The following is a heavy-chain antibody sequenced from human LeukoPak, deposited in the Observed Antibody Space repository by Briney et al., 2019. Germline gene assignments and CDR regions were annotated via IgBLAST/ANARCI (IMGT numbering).Heavy chain of an antibody. J-gene: IGHJ3*01. CDR1: GFNFGDNS. CDR2: IRSKANGATT. Sequence: GRSLRLSCTGSGFNFGDNSVGWFRQAPGKGLEWVGFIRSKANGATTEYAASVKGGTTISRDDSKSIAYLHMNSLKTEDTAVYYCAAPSNWGRYGTFDVWGQGAMVTVSS. CDR3: AAPSNWGRYGTFDV. D-gene: IGHD7-27*01. V-gene: IGHV3-49*03.